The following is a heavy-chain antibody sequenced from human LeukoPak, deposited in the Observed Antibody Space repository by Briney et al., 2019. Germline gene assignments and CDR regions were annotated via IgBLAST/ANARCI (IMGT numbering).Heavy chain of an antibody. D-gene: IGHD6-19*01. CDR2: ISSSGSTV. CDR1: GFTFSDYY. V-gene: IGHV3-11*01. J-gene: IGHJ3*02. Sequence: GGSLRLSCAASGFTFSDYYMSWIRQAPGKGLEWVSYISSSGSTVYYADSVKGRFTISRDNAKNSLYLQMNSLRAEDTAVYYCARDSPGAVADWAAFDIWGQGTMVTVSS. CDR3: ARDSPGAVADWAAFDI.